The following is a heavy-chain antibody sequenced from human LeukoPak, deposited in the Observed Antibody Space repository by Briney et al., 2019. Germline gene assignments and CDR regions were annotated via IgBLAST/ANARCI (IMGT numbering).Heavy chain of an antibody. V-gene: IGHV5-10-1*01. D-gene: IGHD6-19*01. CDR3: AISTQIEVAGITFDI. Sequence: GESLRISCKGSGYSFTNYWITWVRQMPGKGLEWMGGIDPRDSYTNYSPSFQGHVTISTDKSISTAYLQWSSLKASDTAMYYCAISTQIEVAGITFDIWGQGTMVTVFS. CDR2: IDPRDSYT. CDR1: GYSFTNYW. J-gene: IGHJ3*02.